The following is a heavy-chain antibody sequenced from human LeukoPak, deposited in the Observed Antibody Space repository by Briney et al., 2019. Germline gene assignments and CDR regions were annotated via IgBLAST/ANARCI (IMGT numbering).Heavy chain of an antibody. CDR2: ISGSGGST. V-gene: IGHV3-23*01. Sequence: GPLRLSCAASGFTFSSYAMSWVRQAPGKGLEWVSAISGSGGSTYYADSVKGRFTISRDNSKNTLYLQMNSLRAEDTAVYYCAKGNTYYYGSGSEPFDYWGQGTLVTVSS. CDR1: GFTFSSYA. J-gene: IGHJ4*02. D-gene: IGHD3-10*01. CDR3: AKGNTYYYGSGSEPFDY.